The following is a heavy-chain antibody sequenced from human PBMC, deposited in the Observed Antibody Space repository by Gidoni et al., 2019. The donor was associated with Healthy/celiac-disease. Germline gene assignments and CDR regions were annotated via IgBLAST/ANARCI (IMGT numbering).Heavy chain of an antibody. V-gene: IGHV3-74*01. CDR3: ARGKYSSRGPRGLYGMDV. CDR1: GFTFSSYW. D-gene: IGHD6-13*01. Sequence: EVQLVESGGGLVQPGGSLRLSCAAYGFTFSSYWMHWVRAAPGMGLVWVSRINSDGSSTSYVDSVKGRFTSARDNAKNTLYLQMNSLRAEDTAVYYCARGKYSSRGPRGLYGMDVWGQGTTVTVSS. CDR2: INSDGSST. J-gene: IGHJ6*02.